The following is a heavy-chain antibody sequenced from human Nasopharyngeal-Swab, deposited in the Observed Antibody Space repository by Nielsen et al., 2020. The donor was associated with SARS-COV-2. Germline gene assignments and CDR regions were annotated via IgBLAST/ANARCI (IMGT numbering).Heavy chain of an antibody. V-gene: IGHV3-33*08. D-gene: IGHD5-18*01. CDR1: GFTFSSYG. CDR2: IWYDGSNK. Sequence: GESLKISCAASGFTFSSYGMHWVRQAPGKGLEWVAVIWYDGSNKYYADSVKGRFTISRDNSKNTLYLQMNSLRAEDTAVYYCARDNRMVTDYWGQGTLVTVSS. CDR3: ARDNRMVTDY. J-gene: IGHJ4*02.